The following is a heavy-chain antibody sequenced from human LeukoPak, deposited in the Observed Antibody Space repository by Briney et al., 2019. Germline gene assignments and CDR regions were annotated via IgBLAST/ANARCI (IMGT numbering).Heavy chain of an antibody. CDR2: IKQDGSEK. CDR1: RFAFNKFA. D-gene: IGHD2-15*01. V-gene: IGHV3-7*03. CDR3: ARVPGGPPLSDAFDI. Sequence: PGGSLRLSCAASRFAFNKFAMSWVRQAPGKGLEWVANIKQDGSEKYYVDSVKGRFTISRDNAKNSLYLQMNSLRAEDTAVYYCARVPGGPPLSDAFDIWGQGTMVTVSS. J-gene: IGHJ3*02.